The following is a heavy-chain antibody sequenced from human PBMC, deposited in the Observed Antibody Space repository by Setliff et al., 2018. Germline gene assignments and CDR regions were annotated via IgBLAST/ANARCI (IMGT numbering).Heavy chain of an antibody. Sequence: GGSLRLSCAASGFTFSSYWMSWVRQAPGKGLEWVSNIKQDGSEKHYVDSVKGRFTISRDNAKNSLYLQLNSLRAEDTAVYYCEGRAVADRGFDIWGQGTTVTVSS. CDR2: IKQDGSEK. J-gene: IGHJ3*02. D-gene: IGHD6-19*01. CDR1: GFTFSSYW. V-gene: IGHV3-7*01. CDR3: EGRAVADRGFDI.